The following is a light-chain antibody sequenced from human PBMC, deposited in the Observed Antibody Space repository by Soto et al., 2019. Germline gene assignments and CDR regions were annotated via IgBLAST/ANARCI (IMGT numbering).Light chain of an antibody. CDR2: AAS. CDR1: QSISSW. CDR3: QQHNSYST. J-gene: IGKJ1*01. V-gene: IGKV1-12*01. Sequence: DIQMTQSPSSVSASVGDRVTITCRASQSISSWLAWYQQKPGKAPKLLIYAASSLQSGVPSRFSGSGSGTDFTLTISSLQPDDFATYYCQQHNSYSTFGQGTKVDIK.